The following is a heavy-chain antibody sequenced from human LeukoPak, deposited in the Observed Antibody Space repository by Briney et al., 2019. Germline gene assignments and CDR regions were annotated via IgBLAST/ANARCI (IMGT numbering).Heavy chain of an antibody. Sequence: GGSLRLSCAASGFTFSIYAMSWVRQAPGKGLEWVSAISGSGGSTHYADSVKGRFTISRDNSKNTLYLQMNSLRAEDTAVYYCAKDRVTGTTGGAFDIWGQGTMVTVSS. D-gene: IGHD1-20*01. CDR2: ISGSGGST. J-gene: IGHJ3*02. CDR3: AKDRVTGTTGGAFDI. V-gene: IGHV3-23*01. CDR1: GFTFSIYA.